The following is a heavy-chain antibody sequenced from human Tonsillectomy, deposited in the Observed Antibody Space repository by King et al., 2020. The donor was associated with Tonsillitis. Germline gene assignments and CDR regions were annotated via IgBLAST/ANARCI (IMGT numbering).Heavy chain of an antibody. CDR2: ISSGSTYI. J-gene: IGHJ4*02. CDR1: GFTFSSYS. CDR3: ARKDQVGPTLYYFDH. V-gene: IGHV3-21*01. D-gene: IGHD1-26*01. Sequence: EVQLVESGGGLVKPGGSLRLSCAASGFTFSSYSMNWVRQAPGKGLEWVTSISSGSTYIYYADPVKGRFNISRDNDKNSLYLQMNSLRAEDTAVYYCARKDQVGPTLYYFDHWGQGTLVNGSS.